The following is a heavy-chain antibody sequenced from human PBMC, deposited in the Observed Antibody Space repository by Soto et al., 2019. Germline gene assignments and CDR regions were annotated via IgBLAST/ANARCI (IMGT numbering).Heavy chain of an antibody. V-gene: IGHV3-30*18. CDR2: ISYDGSNK. D-gene: IGHD2-15*01. Sequence: GGSLRLSCAASGFTFSSYGMHWVRQAPGKGLEWVAVISYDGSNKYYADSVKGRFTISRDNSKNTLYLQMNSLRAEDTAVYYCAKAPCSGGSCYSGDWGQGTLVTVSS. CDR1: GFTFSSYG. J-gene: IGHJ4*02. CDR3: AKAPCSGGSCYSGD.